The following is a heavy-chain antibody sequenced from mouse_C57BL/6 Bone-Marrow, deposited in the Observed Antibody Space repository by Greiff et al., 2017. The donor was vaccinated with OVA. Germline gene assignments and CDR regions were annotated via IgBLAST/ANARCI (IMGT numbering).Heavy chain of an antibody. D-gene: IGHD2-3*01. CDR3: ATKLFAGYHWYFDV. J-gene: IGHJ1*03. CDR1: GFNIKDYY. V-gene: IGHV14-2*01. CDR2: IDPEDGET. Sequence: EVKVEESGAELVKPGASVKLSCTASGFNIKDYYMHWVKQRTEQGLEWIGRIDPEDGETKYAPKFQGKATITADTSSNTAYLQLSSLTSEDTAVYYCATKLFAGYHWYFDVWGTGTTVTVSS.